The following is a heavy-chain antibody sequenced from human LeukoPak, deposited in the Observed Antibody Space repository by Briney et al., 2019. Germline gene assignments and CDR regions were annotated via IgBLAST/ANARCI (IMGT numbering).Heavy chain of an antibody. J-gene: IGHJ4*02. CDR2: INHSGST. Sequence: SETLSLTCAVYGGSFSGYHWSWIRQPPGKGLEWIGEINHSGSTNYNPSLKSRVTISVDTSKNQFSLKLSSVTAADTAVYYCARGLPAYCSSTSCYANDYWGQGTLVTVSS. CDR1: GGSFSGYH. CDR3: ARGLPAYCSSTSCYANDY. V-gene: IGHV4-34*01. D-gene: IGHD2-2*01.